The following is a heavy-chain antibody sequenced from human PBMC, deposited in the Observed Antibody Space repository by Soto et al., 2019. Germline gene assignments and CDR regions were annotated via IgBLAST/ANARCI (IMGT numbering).Heavy chain of an antibody. CDR2: IIPILGIA. CDR1: GGTFSSYT. J-gene: IGHJ6*03. V-gene: IGHV1-69*02. D-gene: IGHD2-2*01. Sequence: VSCKASGGTFSSYTISWVRQAPGQGLEWMGRIIPILGIANYAQKFQGRVTITADKSTSTAYMELSSLRSEDTAVYYCATRYCRSTSSYFWPPQYYSYMAVWGKGTTVPVS. CDR3: ATRYCRSTSSYFWPPQYYSYMAV.